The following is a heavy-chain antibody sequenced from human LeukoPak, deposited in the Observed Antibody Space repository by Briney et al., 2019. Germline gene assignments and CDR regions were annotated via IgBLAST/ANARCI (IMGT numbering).Heavy chain of an antibody. V-gene: IGHV3-23*01. D-gene: IGHD4-17*01. J-gene: IGHJ3*02. CDR3: AKDRGYGDYVAQDDAFDI. Sequence: GGSLRLSCAASGFTFSSYAMSWVRQAPGKGLEWVSAISGSGGSTYYADSVKGRFTISRDNSKNTLYLQMNSLRAEDTAVYYCAKDRGYGDYVAQDDAFDIWGQGTMVTVSS. CDR1: GFTFSSYA. CDR2: ISGSGGST.